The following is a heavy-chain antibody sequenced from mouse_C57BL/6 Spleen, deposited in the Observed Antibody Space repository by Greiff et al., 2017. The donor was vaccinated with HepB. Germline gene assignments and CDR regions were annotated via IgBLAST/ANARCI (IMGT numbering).Heavy chain of an antibody. Sequence: EVQRVESGGGLVKPGGSLKLSCAASGFTFSSYAMSWVRQTPEKRLEWVATISDGGSYTYYPDNVKGRFTISRDNAKNNLYLQMSHLKSEDTAMYYCARQTIVTHGGAMDYWGQGTSVTVSS. CDR3: ARQTIVTHGGAMDY. CDR1: GFTFSSYA. J-gene: IGHJ4*01. CDR2: ISDGGSYT. D-gene: IGHD2-5*01. V-gene: IGHV5-4*01.